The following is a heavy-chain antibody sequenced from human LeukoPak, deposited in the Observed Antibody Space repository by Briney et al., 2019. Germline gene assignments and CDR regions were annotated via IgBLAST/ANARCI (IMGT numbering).Heavy chain of an antibody. CDR3: AKGACSGTSCSPDY. J-gene: IGHJ4*02. CDR2: ISGSGGST. Sequence: GGSLRLSCAAPGFTFSSYAMSWVRQAPGKGLEWVSAISGSGGSTYYADSVKGRFAISRDNSKNTLYLQMSSLRAEDTAAYYCAKGACSGTSCSPDYWGQGTLVIVSS. CDR1: GFTFSSYA. V-gene: IGHV3-23*01. D-gene: IGHD2-2*01.